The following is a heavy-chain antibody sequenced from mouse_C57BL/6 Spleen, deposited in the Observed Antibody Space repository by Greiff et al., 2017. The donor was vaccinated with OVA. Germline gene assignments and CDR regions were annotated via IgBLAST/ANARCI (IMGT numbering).Heavy chain of an antibody. J-gene: IGHJ4*01. Sequence: QVQLQQPGAELVKPGASVKLSCKASGYTFTSYWMHWVKQRPGQGLEWIGMIHPNSGSTNYNEKFKSKATLTVDKSSSTAYMQLSSLTSEDSAVYYCATYYSNLQGMDDWGQGTSVTVSS. CDR3: ATYYSNLQGMDD. CDR1: GYTFTSYW. D-gene: IGHD2-5*01. CDR2: IHPNSGST. V-gene: IGHV1-64*01.